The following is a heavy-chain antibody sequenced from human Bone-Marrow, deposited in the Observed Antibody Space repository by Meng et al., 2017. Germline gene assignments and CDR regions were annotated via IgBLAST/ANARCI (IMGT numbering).Heavy chain of an antibody. J-gene: IGHJ4*02. D-gene: IGHD3-22*01. CDR3: ARTYYYDSSGYYSSRY. Sequence: VKLGQSGAGVKKPGASVKVSCKASGYTFPSYGISWVRQAPGQGLEWMGWISAYNGNTNYAQKLQGRVTMTTDTSTSTAYMELRSLRSDDTAVYYCARTYYYDSSGYYSSRYWGQGTLVTVSS. CDR1: GYTFPSYG. V-gene: IGHV1-18*01. CDR2: ISAYNGNT.